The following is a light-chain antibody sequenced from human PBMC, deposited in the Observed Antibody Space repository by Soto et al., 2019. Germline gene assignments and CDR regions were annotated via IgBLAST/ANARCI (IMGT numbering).Light chain of an antibody. CDR2: EVS. J-gene: IGLJ3*02. CDR3: SSYAGTNNFGV. CDR1: SRDVGGYNY. V-gene: IGLV2-8*01. Sequence: QSALTQPPSASGSPGQSVTISCTGSSRDVGGYNYVSWYQQYPGKAPKLMIYEVSKRPSGVPDRFSGSKSGNTASLTVSGLQAEDEADYYCSSYAGTNNFGVFGGGTQLTVL.